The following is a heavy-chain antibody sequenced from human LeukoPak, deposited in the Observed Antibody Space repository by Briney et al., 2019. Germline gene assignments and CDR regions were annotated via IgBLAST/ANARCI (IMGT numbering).Heavy chain of an antibody. Sequence: GSLRLSCAASGFTFSSYAMSWVRQAPGKGLEWVSAISGSGGSTYYADSVKGRFTISRDNSKNTLYLQMNSLRAEDTAVYYCAKDQGQQLTLYYYGMDVWGQGTTVTVSS. CDR1: GFTFSSYA. CDR3: AKDQGQQLTLYYYGMDV. J-gene: IGHJ6*02. D-gene: IGHD6-13*01. V-gene: IGHV3-23*01. CDR2: ISGSGGST.